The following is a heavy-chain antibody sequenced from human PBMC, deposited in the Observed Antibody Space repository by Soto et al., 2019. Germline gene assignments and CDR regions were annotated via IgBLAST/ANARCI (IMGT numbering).Heavy chain of an antibody. CDR1: GYTFTNFA. CDR3: AKGGNIAVVVADYGMDV. CDR2: INAGNGNT. V-gene: IGHV1-3*01. D-gene: IGHD2-15*01. Sequence: QVQLVQSGAEVKKPGASVKVSCKASGYTFTNFAMHWVRQAPGQRLEWMGRINAGNGNTKYSQKSQDRVTITRDTSAGTAYMELSSLRSEDTAVYYCAKGGNIAVVVADYGMDVWGQGTTVTVSS. J-gene: IGHJ6*02.